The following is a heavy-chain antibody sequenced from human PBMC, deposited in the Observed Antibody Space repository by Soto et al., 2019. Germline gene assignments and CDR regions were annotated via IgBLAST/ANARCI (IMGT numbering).Heavy chain of an antibody. D-gene: IGHD4-17*01. V-gene: IGHV1-18*01. Sequence: ASVKVSCKASGYTFTTYRITWVRQAPGQGLEWMGWISTYNGNTNYAQKFQGRVTMTTDTSTSTAYMELRSLRSDDTAVYYCARGSNTVAPDYWGQGTLVTVSS. CDR2: ISTYNGNT. J-gene: IGHJ4*02. CDR1: GYTFTTYR. CDR3: ARGSNTVAPDY.